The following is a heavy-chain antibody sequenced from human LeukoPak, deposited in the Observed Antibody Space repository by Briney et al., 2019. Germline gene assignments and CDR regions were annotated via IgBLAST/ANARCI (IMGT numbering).Heavy chain of an antibody. Sequence: ASVKVSCKASGYTFPSYDINWVRQATGQGLEWMGWMNPNRGNTGYAQKFQGRVTMTRNTSISTAYMELSSLRSEGTAVYYCARRAIVVVPAATGFDYYYYYMDVWGKGTTVTVSS. J-gene: IGHJ6*03. CDR2: MNPNRGNT. D-gene: IGHD2-2*01. CDR1: GYTFPSYD. CDR3: ARRAIVVVPAATGFDYYYYYMDV. V-gene: IGHV1-8*01.